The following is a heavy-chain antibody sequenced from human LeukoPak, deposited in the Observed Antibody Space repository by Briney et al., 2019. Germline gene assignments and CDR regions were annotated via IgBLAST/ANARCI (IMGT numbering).Heavy chain of an antibody. CDR2: IYTSGST. V-gene: IGHV4-4*07. D-gene: IGHD3-22*01. Sequence: SETLSLTCTVSGGSISSYYWSWIRQPAGKGLDRIGRIYTSGSTNYNPSLKSRVTMSVDTSKNQFSLKLSSVTAADTAVYYCARGMDSSGYYALDYWGQGTLVTVSS. J-gene: IGHJ4*02. CDR3: ARGMDSSGYYALDY. CDR1: GGSISSYY.